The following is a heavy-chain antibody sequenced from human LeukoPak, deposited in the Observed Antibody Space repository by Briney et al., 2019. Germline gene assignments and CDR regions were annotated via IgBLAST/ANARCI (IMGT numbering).Heavy chain of an antibody. J-gene: IGHJ4*02. V-gene: IGHV1-69*13. CDR2: IIPIFGTA. CDR3: AREDGSGIFDY. Sequence: ASVKVSCKASGGTFSSYAISWVRQAPGQGLEWMGGIIPIFGTANYAQKFQGRVTIIADESTSTAYMELSSLRSEDTAVYYCAREDGSGIFDYWGQGTLVTVSS. D-gene: IGHD3-10*01. CDR1: GGTFSSYA.